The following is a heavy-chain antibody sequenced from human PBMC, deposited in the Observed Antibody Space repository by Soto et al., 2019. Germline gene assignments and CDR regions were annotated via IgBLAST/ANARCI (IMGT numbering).Heavy chain of an antibody. V-gene: IGHV3-48*01. D-gene: IGHD6-25*01. CDR1: GFTFSSYS. CDR2: ISSSSTTM. CDR3: ARDYSSVWYFDY. Sequence: EVQLVESGGGLVQPGGSLRLSCAASGFTFSSYSMNWVRQAPGKGLEWVSYISSSSTTMYYADSVKGRFTISRDNAKNSLYLQLNSLRAEDTALYYSARDYSSVWYFDYWGQGTLVTISS. J-gene: IGHJ4*02.